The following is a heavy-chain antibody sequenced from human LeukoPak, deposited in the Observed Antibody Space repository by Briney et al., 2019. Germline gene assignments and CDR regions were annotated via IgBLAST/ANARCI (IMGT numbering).Heavy chain of an antibody. CDR2: IYYVGST. Sequence: PSETLSLTCTVSGGSISSSGYYWGWIRQPPGKGLEWIGNIYYVGSTYYNPSLNSRVTISVDTSKNQFSLKLSSVTAADTAMYYCARATYYYDSSGPVNWFDPWGQGTLVTVSS. CDR1: GGSISSSGYY. J-gene: IGHJ5*02. D-gene: IGHD3-22*01. CDR3: ARATYYYDSSGPVNWFDP. V-gene: IGHV4-39*07.